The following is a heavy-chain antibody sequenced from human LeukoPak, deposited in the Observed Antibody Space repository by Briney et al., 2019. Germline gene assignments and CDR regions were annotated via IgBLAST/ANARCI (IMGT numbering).Heavy chain of an antibody. CDR3: ARGRRGGYSSGLSSTARHFDY. V-gene: IGHV4-4*02. CDR2: IYHSGST. Sequence: SETLSLTCAVSGGSISSSNWWSWVRQPPGKGLEWIGEIYHSGSTNYNPSLKSRVTISVDKSKNQFSLKLSSVTAADTAVYYCARGRRGGYSSGLSSTARHFDYWGQGTLVTVSS. J-gene: IGHJ4*02. CDR1: GGSISSSNW. D-gene: IGHD5-18*01.